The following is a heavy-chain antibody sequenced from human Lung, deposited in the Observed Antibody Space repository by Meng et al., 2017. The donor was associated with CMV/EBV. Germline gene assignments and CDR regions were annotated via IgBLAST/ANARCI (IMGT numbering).Heavy chain of an antibody. CDR3: ARVGGMTTRVRGVRYHYGFDV. V-gene: IGHV1-2*02. CDR2: INPDSGGT. Sequence: ASXXVSCKPSGYTLTDYYLHWVRQAPGQGLEWMGWINPDSGGTYFAQKFQGRVTMTRDTSISTAYMELSSLRSADTAVYYCARVGGMTTRVRGVRYHYGFDVWGQRXTVTVSS. CDR1: GYTLTDYY. D-gene: IGHD3-10*01. J-gene: IGHJ6*02.